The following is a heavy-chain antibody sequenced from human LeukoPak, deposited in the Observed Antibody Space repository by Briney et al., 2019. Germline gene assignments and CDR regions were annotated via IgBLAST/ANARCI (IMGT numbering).Heavy chain of an antibody. Sequence: GGSLRLSCAASGFTFNNYAMHWVRQAPGEGLEWVSSISSSSSYIYYADSVKGRFTISRDNAKKSLYLQMNSLRAEDTGAYYCARSEMGYYYYYMDVWGKGTTVTVSS. CDR3: ARSEMGYYYYYMDV. CDR1: GFTFNNYA. CDR2: ISSSSSYI. D-gene: IGHD2-8*01. V-gene: IGHV3-21*01. J-gene: IGHJ6*03.